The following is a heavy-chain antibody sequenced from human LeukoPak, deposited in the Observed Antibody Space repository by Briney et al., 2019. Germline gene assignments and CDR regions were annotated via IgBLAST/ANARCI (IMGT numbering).Heavy chain of an antibody. D-gene: IGHD3-22*01. J-gene: IGHJ4*02. CDR3: ARRVGSSESSYYFDY. CDR1: GFTFNIYW. Sequence: GGSLRLSCAASGFTFNIYWMHWVRQAPGKGLVWVSLISSDGSTTSYADSVKGRFTISRDNAKNTVYLQMNSLRVEDTAVYYCARRVGSSESSYYFDYWGQGTLVTVSS. CDR2: ISSDGSTT. V-gene: IGHV3-74*01.